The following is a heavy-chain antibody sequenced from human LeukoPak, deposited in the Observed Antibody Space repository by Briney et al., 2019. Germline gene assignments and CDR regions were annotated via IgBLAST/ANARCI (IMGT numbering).Heavy chain of an antibody. CDR3: AKGQMMVDY. J-gene: IGHJ4*02. CDR1: GFTLGNYA. CDR2: ISVNGVST. V-gene: IGHV3-23*01. Sequence: PGGSLRVSCAASGFTLGNYAMSCVRLAPGKGLGWVSGISVNGVSTNYADFVKGRFTISRDNSKGTLSLQMNSLRAEDTAVYYCAKGQMMVDYWGQGTLVTVSS. D-gene: IGHD3-16*01.